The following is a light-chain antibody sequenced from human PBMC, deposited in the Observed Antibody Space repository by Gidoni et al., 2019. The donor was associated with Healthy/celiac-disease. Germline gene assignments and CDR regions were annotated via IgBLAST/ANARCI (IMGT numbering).Light chain of an antibody. CDR2: QDS. CDR3: QAWDSSTAGVV. CDR1: KLGDKY. Sequence: SYELTQPPSVSVSPGQTASITCSGDKLGDKYACWYQQKPGQSPVLVTYQDSKRPTGIPARFSGSNSGNTATLTISGTQAMDEADYYCQAWDSSTAGVVFGGGTKLTVL. V-gene: IGLV3-1*01. J-gene: IGLJ2*01.